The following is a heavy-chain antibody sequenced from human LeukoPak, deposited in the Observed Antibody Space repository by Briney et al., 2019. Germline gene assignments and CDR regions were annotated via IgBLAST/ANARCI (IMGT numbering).Heavy chain of an antibody. CDR2: ISGSGGST. J-gene: IGHJ4*02. Sequence: PGGSLRLSCAASGFTFSSYAMSWVRQAPGKGLEWVSAISGSGGSTYYADSVKGRFTISRDNSKNTLYLQMNSLEAEDTAMYYCAKIANFYDSSGFYGWGQGTLVTVSS. V-gene: IGHV3-23*01. CDR1: GFTFSSYA. D-gene: IGHD3-22*01. CDR3: AKIANFYDSSGFYG.